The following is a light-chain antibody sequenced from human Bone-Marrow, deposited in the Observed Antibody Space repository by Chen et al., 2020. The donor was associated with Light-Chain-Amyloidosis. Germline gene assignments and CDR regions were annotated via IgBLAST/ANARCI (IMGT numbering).Light chain of an antibody. CDR3: MRAEEDPT. J-gene: IGKJ2*01. Sequence: DIVMTQSPLSLPVTPGEPASISCRSSQSLLHSNGNNYVDWYLQKPGQSPQLLIYLGSNRASGVPDRFRVSGWGTDYTLKSTGVEAEDFEVYYCMRAEEDPTFGQCTKLEPK. CDR1: QSLLHSNGNNY. V-gene: IGKV2-28*01. CDR2: LGS.